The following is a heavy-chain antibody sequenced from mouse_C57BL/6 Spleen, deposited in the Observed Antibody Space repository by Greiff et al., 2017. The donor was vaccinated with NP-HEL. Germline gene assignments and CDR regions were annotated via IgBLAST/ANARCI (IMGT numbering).Heavy chain of an antibody. V-gene: IGHV1-82*01. CDR3: ARDGDYDEAWFAY. CDR1: GYAFSSSW. Sequence: HVQLQQSGPELVKPGASVKISCKASGYAFSSSWMNWVKQRPGKGLEWIGRIYPGDGDTNYNGKFKGKATLTADKSSSTAYMQLSSLTSEDSAVYFCARDGDYDEAWFAYWGQGTLVTVSA. CDR2: IYPGDGDT. D-gene: IGHD2-4*01. J-gene: IGHJ3*01.